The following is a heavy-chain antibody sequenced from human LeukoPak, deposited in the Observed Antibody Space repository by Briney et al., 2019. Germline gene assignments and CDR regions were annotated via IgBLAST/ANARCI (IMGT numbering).Heavy chain of an antibody. CDR2: IYYSGST. D-gene: IGHD2-8*02. J-gene: IGHJ3*02. CDR3: ATNTAGAFDI. V-gene: IGHV4-59*01. CDR1: GGSISSYY. Sequence: PSETLSLTCTVSGGSISSYYWSWIRQPPGKGLEWIGYIYYSGSTNYSPSLKSRVTISVDTSKNQFSLKLSSVTAADTAVYYCATNTAGAFDIWGQGTMVTVSS.